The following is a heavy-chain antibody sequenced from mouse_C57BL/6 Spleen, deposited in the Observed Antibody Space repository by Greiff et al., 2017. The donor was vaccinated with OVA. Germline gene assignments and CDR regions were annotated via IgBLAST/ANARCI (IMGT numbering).Heavy chain of an antibody. CDR3: AEGGYYGSSSFFAY. Sequence: EVQLQQSGPELVKPGASVKISCKASGYTFTDYYMNWVKQSHGKSLEWIGDINPNNGGTSYNQKFKGKATLTVDKSSSTAYMELRSLTSEDSAVYYCAEGGYYGSSSFFAYWGQGTLVTVSA. V-gene: IGHV1-26*01. D-gene: IGHD1-1*01. J-gene: IGHJ3*01. CDR1: GYTFTDYY. CDR2: INPNNGGT.